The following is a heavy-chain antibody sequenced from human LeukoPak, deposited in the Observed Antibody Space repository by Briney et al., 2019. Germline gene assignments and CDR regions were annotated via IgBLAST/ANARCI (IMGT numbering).Heavy chain of an antibody. V-gene: IGHV3-7*03. Sequence: PGGSLRLSCAASGFTFSSYWMSWVRQAPGKGLEWVANIKQDGSEKYYVDSVKGRFTISRDNAKNSLYLQMNSLRAEDTAVYYCAKSVGAPRTYFDYWGQGTLVTVSS. D-gene: IGHD1-26*01. CDR1: GFTFSSYW. CDR2: IKQDGSEK. CDR3: AKSVGAPRTYFDY. J-gene: IGHJ4*02.